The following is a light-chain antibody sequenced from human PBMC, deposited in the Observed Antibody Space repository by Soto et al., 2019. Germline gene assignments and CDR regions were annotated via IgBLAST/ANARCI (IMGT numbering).Light chain of an antibody. CDR2: DAS. Sequence: EFVLTHSPVTLSFAPVERATLSCRASQTVRNNYLAWYQQKPGQAPRLLIYDASSRATGIPDRFSGGGSGTDFTLTISRLEPQDFAVYYCQQFSSYPLTFGGGTKVDIK. CDR1: QTVRNNY. CDR3: QQFSSYPLT. J-gene: IGKJ4*01. V-gene: IGKV3-20*01.